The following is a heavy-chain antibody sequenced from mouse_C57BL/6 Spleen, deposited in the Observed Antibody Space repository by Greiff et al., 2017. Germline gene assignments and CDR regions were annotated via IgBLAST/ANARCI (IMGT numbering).Heavy chain of an antibody. D-gene: IGHD1-1*01. CDR2: IDPSDSYT. V-gene: IGHV1-50*01. J-gene: IGHJ2*01. CDR3: ARDYYGSSSRFDY. Sequence: VQLQQPGAELVKPGASVKLSCKASGYTFTSYWMQWVKQRPGQGLEWIGEIDPSDSYTNYNQKFKGKATLTVDTSSSTAYMQLSSLTSEDSAVYYCARDYYGSSSRFDYWGQGTTLTVSS. CDR1: GYTFTSYW.